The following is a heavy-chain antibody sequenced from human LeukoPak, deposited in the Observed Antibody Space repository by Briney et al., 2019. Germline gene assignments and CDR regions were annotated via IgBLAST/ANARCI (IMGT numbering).Heavy chain of an antibody. CDR1: GFTFSSYA. D-gene: IGHD3-3*01. CDR2: ISYDGSNK. CDR3: ARGRLRFLEWLLEIDY. Sequence: GGYLRLSCAASGFTFSSYAMHWVRQAPGKGLEWVAVISYDGSNKYYADSVKGRFTISRDNSKNTLYLQMNSLRAEDTAVYYCARGRLRFLEWLLEIDYWGQGTLVTVSS. V-gene: IGHV3-30*04. J-gene: IGHJ4*02.